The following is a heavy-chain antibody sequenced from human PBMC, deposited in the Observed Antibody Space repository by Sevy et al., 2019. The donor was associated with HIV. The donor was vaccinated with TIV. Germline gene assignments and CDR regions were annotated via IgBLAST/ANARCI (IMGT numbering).Heavy chain of an antibody. Sequence: GGSLRLSCAASRFTFSDYYMSWIRQPPGKGLEWVSYISSGGTTMYYADSLKGRFTISRDNAKNSLYLQMNSLRAEDTAVYYCARVRYNYGSYYFDYWGQGTLVTVSS. CDR1: RFTFSDYY. J-gene: IGHJ4*02. CDR2: ISSGGTTM. V-gene: IGHV3-11*01. CDR3: ARVRYNYGSYYFDY. D-gene: IGHD1-1*01.